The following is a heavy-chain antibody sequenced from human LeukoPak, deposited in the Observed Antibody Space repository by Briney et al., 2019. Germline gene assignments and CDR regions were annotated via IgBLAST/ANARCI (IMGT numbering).Heavy chain of an antibody. J-gene: IGHJ4*02. CDR1: GFTFSSSA. CDR3: TTLGGY. V-gene: IGHV3-23*01. Sequence: GGSLRLSCAASGFTFSSSAMSWVRQAPGKGLEWVSAISNNGGYTYYADSVQGRFTISRDNSKSTLCLQMNSLRAEDTAVYYCTTLGGYWGQGTLVTVSS. CDR2: ISNNGGYT. D-gene: IGHD1-14*01.